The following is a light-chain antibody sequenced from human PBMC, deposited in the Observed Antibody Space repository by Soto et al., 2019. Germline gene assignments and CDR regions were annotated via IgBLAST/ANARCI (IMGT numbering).Light chain of an antibody. CDR3: QQYGSSSWT. Sequence: EIVLTQSPGTLSLSPGERATLSCRASQSVSSSYLAWYQQNPGQAPRLLIYGESSRATGIPDRFSGSGSGTDFTLTISRLEPEDFAVYYCQQYGSSSWTFGQGTKVEIK. CDR1: QSVSSSY. J-gene: IGKJ1*01. V-gene: IGKV3-20*01. CDR2: GES.